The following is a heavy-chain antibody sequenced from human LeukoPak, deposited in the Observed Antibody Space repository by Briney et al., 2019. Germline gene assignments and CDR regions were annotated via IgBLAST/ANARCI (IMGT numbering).Heavy chain of an antibody. Sequence: ASVKVSCKASGGTFSSYAISWVRQAPGQGLEWMGGIIPIFGTANYAQKFQGRVTITADESTSTPYMELSSLRSEDTAVYYCARALHSSSSGVSWGQGTLVTVSS. CDR3: ARALHSSSSGVS. CDR2: IIPIFGTA. J-gene: IGHJ5*02. CDR1: GGTFSSYA. D-gene: IGHD6-13*01. V-gene: IGHV1-69*13.